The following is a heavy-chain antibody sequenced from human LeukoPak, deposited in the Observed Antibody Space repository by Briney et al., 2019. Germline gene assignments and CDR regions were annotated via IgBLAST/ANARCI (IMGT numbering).Heavy chain of an antibody. CDR3: ARGSEFGEAYHYFDY. D-gene: IGHD3-10*01. V-gene: IGHV4-59*12. Sequence: SETLSLTCTVSGGSISSYYWNWIRQPPGKGLEWIGYIYYSGSTNYNPSLKSRVTISVDTSKNQFSLKLSSVTAADTAVYYCARGSEFGEAYHYFDYWGQGTLVTVSS. CDR1: GGSISSYY. CDR2: IYYSGST. J-gene: IGHJ4*02.